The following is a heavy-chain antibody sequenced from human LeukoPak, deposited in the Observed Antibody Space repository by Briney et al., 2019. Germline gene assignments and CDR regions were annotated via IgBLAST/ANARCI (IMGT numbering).Heavy chain of an antibody. J-gene: IGHJ4*02. CDR2: INPSGDST. Sequence: ASVQVSCKASGYTFTSYDMRWVRQAPGQGLEWMGIINPSGDSTSYAQKFQGRVTMTRDTSTSTVYMELSSLRSEDTAVYYCASVLYCGADRYSGRYFFDYWGQGTLVTVSS. CDR3: ASVLYCGADRYSGRYFFDY. V-gene: IGHV1-46*01. CDR1: GYTFTSYD. D-gene: IGHD2-21*02.